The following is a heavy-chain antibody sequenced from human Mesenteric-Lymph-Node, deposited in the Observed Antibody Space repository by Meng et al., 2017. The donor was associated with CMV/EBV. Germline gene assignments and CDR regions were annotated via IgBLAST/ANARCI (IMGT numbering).Heavy chain of an antibody. V-gene: IGHV1-2*02. CDR2: INPNSGGT. CDR3: ARKAFWSGMEDAFDI. D-gene: IGHD3-3*01. Sequence: ASVKVSCKASGYSFTGYYMYWVRQAPGQGLEWMGWINPNSGGTNYAQKFQGRVTMTRDTSISKAYMELSRLRSDDTAVYYCARKAFWSGMEDAFDIWGQGTMVTVSS. CDR1: GYSFTGYY. J-gene: IGHJ3*02.